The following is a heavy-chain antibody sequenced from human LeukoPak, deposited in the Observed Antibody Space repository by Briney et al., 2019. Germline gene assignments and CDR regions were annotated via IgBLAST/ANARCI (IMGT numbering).Heavy chain of an antibody. CDR2: IKQDGSEK. CDR1: GFTFSSYW. J-gene: IGHJ6*02. CDR3: AAGYYGSGIYYYGMDV. Sequence: GGSLRLSCAASGFTFSSYWMNWVRQAPGKWLEWVANIKQDGSEKYYVDSVKGRFTISRDNAKNSLYLQMNSLRAEDTAVYYCAAGYYGSGIYYYGMDVWGQGTTVTVSS. V-gene: IGHV3-7*05. D-gene: IGHD3-10*01.